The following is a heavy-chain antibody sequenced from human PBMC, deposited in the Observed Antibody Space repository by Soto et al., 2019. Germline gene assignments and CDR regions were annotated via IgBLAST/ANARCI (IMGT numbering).Heavy chain of an antibody. J-gene: IGHJ4*02. D-gene: IGHD4-17*01. CDR3: AKGLDYGDYFDY. CDR2: ISGSGGST. V-gene: IGHV3-23*01. Sequence: PGGSLRLSCAAAGFTFSSYAMSWFRHDPRKGLEWVSAISGSGGSTYYADSVKGRFTISRDNSKNTLYLQMNSLRGEDTAVYYCAKGLDYGDYFDYWGQGTMVTVSS. CDR1: GFTFSSYA.